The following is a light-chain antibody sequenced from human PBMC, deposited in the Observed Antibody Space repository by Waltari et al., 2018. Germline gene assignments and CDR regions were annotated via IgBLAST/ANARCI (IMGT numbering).Light chain of an antibody. CDR1: SPNIRAGYD. CDR3: QSYDSSLSAWV. V-gene: IGLV1-40*01. Sequence: QSVLTQPPSVSGAPGQRVTISCTGSSPNIRAGYDVHWYQQLPGTAPKLPLYGNSNRPSGVPDRFSGSKSGTSASLAITGLQAEDEADYYCQSYDSSLSAWVFGGGTKLTVL. CDR2: GNS. J-gene: IGLJ3*02.